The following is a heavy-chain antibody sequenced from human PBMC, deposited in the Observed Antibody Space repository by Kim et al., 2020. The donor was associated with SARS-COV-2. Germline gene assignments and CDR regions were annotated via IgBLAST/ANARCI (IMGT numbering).Heavy chain of an antibody. CDR1: GCTFSSYA. V-gene: IGHV1-69*13. J-gene: IGHJ6*02. CDR3: ARDLRYYYYYVMDV. Sequence: SVKVSCKASGCTFSSYAISWVRQAPGQGLEWMGGIIPFYGTANYAQKFQGRVTITADESTSTAYMELSSLRSEDTAVYYCARDLRYYYYYVMDVWGQGTTVSVSS. CDR2: IIPFYGTA.